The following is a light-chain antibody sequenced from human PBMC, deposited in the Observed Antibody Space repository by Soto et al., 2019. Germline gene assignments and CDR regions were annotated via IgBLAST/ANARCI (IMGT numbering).Light chain of an antibody. V-gene: IGKV3-20*01. CDR3: QQYGSSPT. J-gene: IGKJ1*01. CDR1: QSVSNNY. CDR2: DVS. Sequence: EIVLTQSPGTLSLSPGERATLSCRSSQSVSNNYLSWYQQKPDQAPRLVIYDVSGRATGIPDRFIGSGSGTDFTLTISRLEPEDFAVYYWQQYGSSPTFGQGTKVEIK.